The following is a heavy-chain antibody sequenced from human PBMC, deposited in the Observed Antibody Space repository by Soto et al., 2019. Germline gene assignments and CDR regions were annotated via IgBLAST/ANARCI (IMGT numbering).Heavy chain of an antibody. J-gene: IGHJ6*02. CDR2: IYYSGST. D-gene: IGHD4-17*01. Sequence: SETLSLTCTVSGCSISSGDYYWSWIRQPPGKGLEWIGYIYYSGSTYYNPSLKSRVTISVDTSKNQFSLKLSSVTAADTAVYYCAREAPETTYYYYGMDVWGQGTTVTVSS. CDR1: GCSISSGDYY. V-gene: IGHV4-30-4*01. CDR3: AREAPETTYYYYGMDV.